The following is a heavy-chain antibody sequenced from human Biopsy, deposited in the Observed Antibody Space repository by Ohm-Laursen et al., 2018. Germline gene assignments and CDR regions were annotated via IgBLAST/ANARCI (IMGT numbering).Heavy chain of an antibody. J-gene: IGHJ4*02. CDR2: ISAAGPAM. CDR3: ARRRPIDY. V-gene: IGHV3-11*01. Sequence: SLRLSCTASGFDFSDFYMSWIRQAPGKGLEWISYISAAGPAMFYADSVRGRFTISRDNANNLLYLQMDSLRAEDTAVYYCARRRPIDYWGQGTRVTVSS. CDR1: GFDFSDFY.